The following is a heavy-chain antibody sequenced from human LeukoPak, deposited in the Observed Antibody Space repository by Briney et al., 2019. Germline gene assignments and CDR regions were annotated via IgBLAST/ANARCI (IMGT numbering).Heavy chain of an antibody. V-gene: IGHV3-23*01. CDR3: AKDNGGNYAFDI. J-gene: IGHJ3*02. Sequence: GGSLRLSCAASEFTFSSYAMSWVRQAPGKGLEWVSAISGSGGSTYYADSVKGRFTISRDNSENTLYLQMNSLRAEDTAVYYCAKDNGGNYAFDIWGQGTMVTVSS. CDR2: ISGSGGST. D-gene: IGHD4-23*01. CDR1: EFTFSSYA.